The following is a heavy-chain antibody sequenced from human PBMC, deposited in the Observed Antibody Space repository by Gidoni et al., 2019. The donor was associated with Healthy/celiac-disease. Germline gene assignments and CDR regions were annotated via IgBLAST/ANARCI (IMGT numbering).Heavy chain of an antibody. CDR2: IYTSGST. CDR1: GGSISSGSYC. D-gene: IGHD2-15*01. V-gene: IGHV4-61*02. Sequence: QVQLQESGPGLVKPSQTLSLTCTVSGGSISSGSYCWSWLRQPAGKGLEWIGRIYTSGSTNYNPSLKSRVTISVDTSKNQFSLKLSSVTAADTAVYYCARERGEYCSGGSCYSRGVFDYWGQGTLVTVSS. J-gene: IGHJ4*02. CDR3: ARERGEYCSGGSCYSRGVFDY.